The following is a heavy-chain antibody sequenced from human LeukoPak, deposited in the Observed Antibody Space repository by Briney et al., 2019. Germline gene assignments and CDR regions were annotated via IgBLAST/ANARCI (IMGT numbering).Heavy chain of an antibody. D-gene: IGHD2-21*01. V-gene: IGHV1-18*01. Sequence: GASVKVSCKASGYPFTTYGFIWVRQAPGLGLEWMGWISANNGNTKYGQKFQGRVTMTTDTTTETAYMELSSLRFDDTAIYYCARSVGDRADPCGQGSLVTVSS. CDR2: ISANNGNT. CDR3: ARSVGDRADP. CDR1: GYPFTTYG. J-gene: IGHJ5*02.